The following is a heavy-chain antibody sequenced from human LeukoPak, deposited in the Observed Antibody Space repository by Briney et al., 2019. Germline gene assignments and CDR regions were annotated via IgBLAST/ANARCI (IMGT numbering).Heavy chain of an antibody. Sequence: GGSLRLSCAASGFTLSTYTMNWVRQAPGKGLEWVSSISGSSSYIYYADSVKGRFTISRDNAKNSLHLQMNSLRAEDTAVYYCARDILAEYGMDVWGQGTTVTVSS. CDR1: GFTLSTYT. J-gene: IGHJ6*02. V-gene: IGHV3-21*01. D-gene: IGHD3-9*01. CDR3: ARDILAEYGMDV. CDR2: ISGSSSYI.